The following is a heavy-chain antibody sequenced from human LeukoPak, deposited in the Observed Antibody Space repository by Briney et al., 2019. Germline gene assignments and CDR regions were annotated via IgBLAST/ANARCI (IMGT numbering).Heavy chain of an antibody. CDR3: ARDQRLYYGSGSYNPWYFDL. V-gene: IGHV1-3*01. Sequence: ASVKVACKASGYTFTSYAMHWVRQAPGQRLEWMGWINAGNGNTKYSQKFQGRVTITRDTSASTAYMELSSLRSEDTAVYSCARDQRLYYGSGSYNPWYFDLWGRGTLVTVSS. J-gene: IGHJ2*01. CDR1: GYTFTSYA. D-gene: IGHD3-10*01. CDR2: INAGNGNT.